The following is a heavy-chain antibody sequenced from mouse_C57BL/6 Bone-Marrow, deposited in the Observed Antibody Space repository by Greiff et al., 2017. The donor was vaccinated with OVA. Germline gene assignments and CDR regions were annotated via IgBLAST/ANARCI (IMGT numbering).Heavy chain of an antibody. Sequence: VKLQESDAELVKPGASVKISCKVSGYTFTDHTIHWMKQRPEQGLEWIGYIYPRDGSTKYNEKFKGKATLTADKSSSTAYMQLNSLTSEDSAVYFCARGRIYYGSSYPHYWGQGTTLTVSS. V-gene: IGHV1-78*01. CDR1: GYTFTDHT. CDR2: IYPRDGST. CDR3: ARGRIYYGSSYPHY. J-gene: IGHJ2*01. D-gene: IGHD1-1*01.